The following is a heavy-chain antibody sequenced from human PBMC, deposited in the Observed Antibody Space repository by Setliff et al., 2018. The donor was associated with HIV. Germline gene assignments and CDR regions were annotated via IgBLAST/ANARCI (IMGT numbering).Heavy chain of an antibody. J-gene: IGHJ3*02. CDR1: GGSISGFY. V-gene: IGHV4-4*07. Sequence: SETLSLTCTVSGGSISGFYWNWIRQSAGKGLQWIGRIYDSGSTKYNPSLKSRVAMSVDTAKNQFSLKLTSVSAADTAVYFCARDRIEVIAETPHDVFDIWGRGTMVTVSS. CDR3: ARDRIEVIAETPHDVFDI. CDR2: IYDSGST. D-gene: IGHD6-13*01.